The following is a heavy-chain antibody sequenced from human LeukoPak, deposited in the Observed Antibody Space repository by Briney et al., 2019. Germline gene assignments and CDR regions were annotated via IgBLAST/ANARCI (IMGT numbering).Heavy chain of an antibody. CDR3: AKEVNYDSGGYYGGGYYFDY. Sequence: GRSLRLSCAASGFTFNDYGIHWVRQAPGKGLEWVSAITGSGGSTYYANSVKGRFTISRDNSKNMLYLRMNSLRAEDTAVYYCAKEVNYDSGGYYGGGYYFDYWGQGTLVTVSS. CDR2: ITGSGGST. CDR1: GFTFNDYG. D-gene: IGHD3-22*01. J-gene: IGHJ4*02. V-gene: IGHV3-23*01.